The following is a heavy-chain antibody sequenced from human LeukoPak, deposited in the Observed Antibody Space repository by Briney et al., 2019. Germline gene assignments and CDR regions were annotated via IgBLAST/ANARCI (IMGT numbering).Heavy chain of an antibody. CDR2: IESKTDGGTT. CDR1: GLTFSNAW. D-gene: IGHD3-22*01. Sequence: GGSLRLSCAAPGLTFSNAWMSWVRQAPGKGLEWVGRIESKTDGGTTDYAAPVKGRFTISRDDSKNTLYLQMNSLKTEDTAVYYCTTVEYYDTSGYYPAFDYWGQGTLVTVSS. CDR3: TTVEYYDTSGYYPAFDY. J-gene: IGHJ4*02. V-gene: IGHV3-15*04.